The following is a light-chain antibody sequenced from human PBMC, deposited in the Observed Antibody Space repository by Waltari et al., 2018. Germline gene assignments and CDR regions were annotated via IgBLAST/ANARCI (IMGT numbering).Light chain of an antibody. J-gene: IGKJ4*01. CDR1: QSIGRS. Sequence: EIVLTQSPDFLSVTPKEQVTITCRASQSIGRSIHWYQQKPHQSPKFLIAYTSQSFSGVPSRFSGSGSGTEFTLTISSPEAEDAATYYCQQSSRFPLTFGGGTKVEIK. V-gene: IGKV6-21*01. CDR2: YTS. CDR3: QQSSRFPLT.